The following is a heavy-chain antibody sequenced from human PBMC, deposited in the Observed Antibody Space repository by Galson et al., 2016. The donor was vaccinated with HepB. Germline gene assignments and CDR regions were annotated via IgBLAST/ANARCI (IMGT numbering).Heavy chain of an antibody. D-gene: IGHD2-15*01. CDR2: IYYSGST. CDR1: GGSISSSSYY. CDR3: ATRCGGGSSNWFDP. J-gene: IGHJ5*02. Sequence: ETLSLTCTVSGGSISSSSYYWGWIRQPPGKGLEWSGSIYYSGSTYYNPSLKSRVTISVDTSKNQFSLTLSSVTAAATAVYYCATRCGGGSSNWFDPWGQGTLVTVSS. V-gene: IGHV4-39*01.